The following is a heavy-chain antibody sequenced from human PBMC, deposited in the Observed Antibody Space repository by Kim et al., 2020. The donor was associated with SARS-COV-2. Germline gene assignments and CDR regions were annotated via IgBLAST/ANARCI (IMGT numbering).Heavy chain of an antibody. J-gene: IGHJ6*03. V-gene: IGHV1-46*01. CDR1: GYTFTSYY. CDR3: ARDRITIFGVAYFDRYHSYMDV. CDR2: INPSGGST. Sequence: ASVKVSCKASGYTFTSYYMHWVRQAPGQGLEWMGIINPSGGSTSYAQKFQGRVTMTRDTSTSTVYMELSSLRSEDTAVYYCARDRITIFGVAYFDRYHSYMDVWGKGTTVTVSS. D-gene: IGHD3-3*01.